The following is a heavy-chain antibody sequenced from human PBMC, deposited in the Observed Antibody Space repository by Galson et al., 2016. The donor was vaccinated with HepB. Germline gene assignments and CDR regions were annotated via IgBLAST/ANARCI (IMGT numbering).Heavy chain of an antibody. CDR2: ISASGGST. V-gene: IGHV3-23*01. CDR3: AKGLNWFDP. Sequence: LRLSCAASGFTFSSYAMSWVRQAPGKGLEWVSSISASGGSTYHADSVKGRFTISRDNSKNTLYLQMNSLRAEDTAVYYCAKGLNWFDPWGQGTLVTVSS. J-gene: IGHJ5*02. CDR1: GFTFSSYA.